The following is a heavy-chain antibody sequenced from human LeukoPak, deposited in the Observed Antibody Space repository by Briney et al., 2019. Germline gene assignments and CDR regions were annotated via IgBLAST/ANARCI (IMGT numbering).Heavy chain of an antibody. D-gene: IGHD3-22*01. CDR2: INHNSGGT. Sequence: ASVKVSCKASRYTFTGYYMHSVRPAPGQGLEWMGWINHNSGGTNYAQKSQGRVTMTRDTSISTAYMELSRLRSDDTAVYYCASSYTYYYDSSGCYTLYYWGQGTLVTVSS. CDR3: ASSYTYYYDSSGCYTLYY. V-gene: IGHV1-2*02. CDR1: RYTFTGYY. J-gene: IGHJ4*02.